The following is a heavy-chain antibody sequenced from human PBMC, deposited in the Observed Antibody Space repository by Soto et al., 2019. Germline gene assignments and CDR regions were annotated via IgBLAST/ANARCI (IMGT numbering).Heavy chain of an antibody. CDR3: ARGSYYYDSSGDYHY. CDR1: GGSITSSSYY. CDR2: IYYSGST. V-gene: IGHV4-39*07. J-gene: IGHJ4*02. D-gene: IGHD3-22*01. Sequence: PSETLSLTCTVSGGSITSSSYYWGWIRQPPGKGLEWIGNIYYSGSTYYNPSLKSRVTISVDTSKNQFSLKLSSVTAADTAVYYCARGSYYYDSSGDYHYRGQGTLVTVSS.